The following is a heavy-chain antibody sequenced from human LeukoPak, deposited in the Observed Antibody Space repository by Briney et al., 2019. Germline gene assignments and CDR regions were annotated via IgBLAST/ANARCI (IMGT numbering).Heavy chain of an antibody. V-gene: IGHV4-61*02. CDR3: ARSWNDDAFDI. CDR1: GGSISSGSYY. CDR2: IYTSGST. Sequence: SETLSLTCTVSGGSISSGSYYWSWIRQPAGKGLEWIGRIYTSGSTNYNPSLKSRATISVDTSKNQFSLKLSSVTAADTAVYYCARSWNDDAFDIWGQGTMVTVSS. D-gene: IGHD1-1*01. J-gene: IGHJ3*02.